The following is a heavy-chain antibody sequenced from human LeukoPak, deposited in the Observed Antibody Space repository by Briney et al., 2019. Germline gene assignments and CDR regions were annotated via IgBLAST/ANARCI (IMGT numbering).Heavy chain of an antibody. J-gene: IGHJ5*02. D-gene: IGHD2-21*02. CDR1: GYSFTSYW. CDR2: IYPGDSDT. Sequence: GESLKISCKGSGYSFTSYWIAWVRQMPGKGLEWMGIIYPGDSDTRYSPSFQGQVTISADKSISTAYLQWSSLKASDTAMYYCARLAVVVTAPNWFDPWGQGTLVTVSS. CDR3: ARLAVVVTAPNWFDP. V-gene: IGHV5-51*01.